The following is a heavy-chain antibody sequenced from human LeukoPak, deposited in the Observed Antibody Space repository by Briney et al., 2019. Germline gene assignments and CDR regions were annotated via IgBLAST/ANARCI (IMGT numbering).Heavy chain of an antibody. CDR1: GYTFTNYA. D-gene: IGHD6-6*01. CDR3: ASLYSSSTFDY. CDR2: ISPGNVNT. V-gene: IGHV1-3*01. J-gene: IGHJ4*02. Sequence: ASVKVSCTTSGYTFTNYALHWVRQAPGQRLEWMGWISPGNVNTEYSQKLQGRVTFTRDTSASTAYMDLSSLRSEDTAVYYCASLYSSSTFDYWGQGTLVTVSS.